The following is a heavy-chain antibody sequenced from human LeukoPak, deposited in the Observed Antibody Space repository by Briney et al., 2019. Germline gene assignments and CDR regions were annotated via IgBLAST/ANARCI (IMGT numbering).Heavy chain of an antibody. CDR3: ANLYSSGWFDY. Sequence: PSETLSLTCAVYGGSFSGYYWSWIRQPPGKGLEWIGEINHSGSTNYNPSLKSRVTISVDTSKNQFSLKLSSVTAADTAVYYCANLYSSGWFDYWGQGTLVTVSS. D-gene: IGHD6-19*01. CDR2: INHSGST. J-gene: IGHJ4*02. CDR1: GGSFSGYY. V-gene: IGHV4-34*01.